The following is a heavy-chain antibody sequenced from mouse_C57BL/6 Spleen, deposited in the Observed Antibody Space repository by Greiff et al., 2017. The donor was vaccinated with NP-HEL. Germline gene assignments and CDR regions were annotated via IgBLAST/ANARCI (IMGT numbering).Heavy chain of an antibody. D-gene: IGHD1-1*01. CDR3: ASPHYYGSSYGDY. CDR1: GYAFSSYW. J-gene: IGHJ2*01. V-gene: IGHV1-80*01. Sequence: VQLKESGAELVKPGASVKISCKASGYAFSSYWMNWVKQRPGKGLEWIGQIYPGDGDTNYNGKFKGKATLTADKSSSTAYMQLSSLTSEDSAVYFCASPHYYGSSYGDYWGQGTTLTVSS. CDR2: IYPGDGDT.